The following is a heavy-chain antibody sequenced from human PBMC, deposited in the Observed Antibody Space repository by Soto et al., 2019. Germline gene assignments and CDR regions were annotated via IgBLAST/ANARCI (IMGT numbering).Heavy chain of an antibody. D-gene: IGHD6-13*01. CDR3: ARGLGSSWYGMDV. J-gene: IGHJ6*02. V-gene: IGHV1-2*04. Sequence: ASVKVSCKASGYTFTGYYMHWVRQAPGQGLEWMGWINPNSGGTNYAQKFQGWVTMTRDTSISTAYMELSRLRSDDTAVYYCARGLGSSWYGMDVWGQGTTVTVSS. CDR2: INPNSGGT. CDR1: GYTFTGYY.